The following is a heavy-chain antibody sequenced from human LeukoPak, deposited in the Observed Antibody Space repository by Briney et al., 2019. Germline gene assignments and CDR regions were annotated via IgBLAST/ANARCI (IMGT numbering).Heavy chain of an antibody. CDR3: AKGLLSVDY. V-gene: IGHV3-23*01. D-gene: IGHD2/OR15-2a*01. CDR2: ISGSGGST. J-gene: IGHJ4*02. Sequence: PGGSLRLSCASSGFTFSDTWMLWVRQAPGKELEWVSAISGSGGSTYYADSVKGRFTISRDNSKNTLYLQMNSLRAEDTAVYYCAKGLLSVDYWGQGTLVTVSS. CDR1: GFTFSDTW.